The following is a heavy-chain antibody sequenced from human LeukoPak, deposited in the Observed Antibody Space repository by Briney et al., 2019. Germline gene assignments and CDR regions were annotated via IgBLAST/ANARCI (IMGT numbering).Heavy chain of an antibody. J-gene: IGHJ4*02. CDR3: ARQYCSGGDCYFFD. V-gene: IGHV3-33*01. Sequence: GRSLRLSCAASGFTFSSYGMHWVRQAPGKGLGWVALIWYDGNNKYYADSVKGRFTISRDNSKNTLYLQMNSLRAEDTALYYCARQYCSGGDCYFFDWGQGTLVTVSS. CDR2: IWYDGNNK. CDR1: GFTFSSYG. D-gene: IGHD2-15*01.